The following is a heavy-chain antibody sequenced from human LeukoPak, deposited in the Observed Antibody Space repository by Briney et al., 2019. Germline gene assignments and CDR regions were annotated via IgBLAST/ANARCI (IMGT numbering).Heavy chain of an antibody. V-gene: IGHV3-21*01. D-gene: IGHD3-10*02. CDR2: ISGSSSYI. J-gene: IGHJ6*04. Sequence: PGGSLRLSCAASGFTFSSYTINWVRQAPGKGLEWVSSISGSSSYIDYADSLKGRFTISRDNAKNSLYLQMNSLRVEDTAVYYCAEFGITMIGGVWGKGTTVTISS. CDR3: AEFGITMIGGV. CDR1: GFTFSSYT.